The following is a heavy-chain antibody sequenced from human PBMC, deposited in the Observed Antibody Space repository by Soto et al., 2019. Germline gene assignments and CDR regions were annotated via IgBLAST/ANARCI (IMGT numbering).Heavy chain of an antibody. CDR2: ISNSGSTI. J-gene: IGHJ4*02. D-gene: IGHD4-17*01. CDR3: ALDYGDLSTFDY. Sequence: GGSLRLSCAASGFTFSDYYMSWIRQAPGKGLEWVSYISNSGSTIYYADSVKGRFTISRDNAKNSLYLQMNSLRAEDTAVYYCALDYGDLSTFDYWGQGTLVTVSS. V-gene: IGHV3-11*01. CDR1: GFTFSDYY.